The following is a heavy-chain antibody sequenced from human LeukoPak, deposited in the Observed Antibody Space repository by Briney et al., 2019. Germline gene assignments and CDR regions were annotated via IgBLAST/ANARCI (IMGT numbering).Heavy chain of an antibody. Sequence: GASVKVSCKASGYSFTNFGISWERQAPGQGLEWVGWVSGYNGKTNYAQKVQGRVTMTTDTSTTTAYMELRSLRSDDTAVYYCARGGSYYYPYYMDVWGKGTTVTVSS. CDR2: VSGYNGKT. J-gene: IGHJ6*03. CDR1: GYSFTNFG. CDR3: ARGGSYYYPYYMDV. V-gene: IGHV1-18*01. D-gene: IGHD3-16*01.